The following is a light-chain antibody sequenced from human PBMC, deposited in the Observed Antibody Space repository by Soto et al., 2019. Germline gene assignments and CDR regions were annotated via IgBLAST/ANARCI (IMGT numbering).Light chain of an antibody. CDR2: GNG. Sequence: QPVLTKPPSVSGAPGQRVTISCTGSSSNIGAGYDVHWYQQLPGTAPKLLIYGNGNRPSGVPDRFSGSKSGTSASLAITGLQAEYEADYYCQSYDSSLSVVFGGGTKLTVL. J-gene: IGLJ2*01. CDR1: SSNIGAGYD. V-gene: IGLV1-40*01. CDR3: QSYDSSLSVV.